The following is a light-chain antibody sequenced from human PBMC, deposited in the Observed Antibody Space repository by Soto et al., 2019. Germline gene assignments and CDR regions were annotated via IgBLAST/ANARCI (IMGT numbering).Light chain of an antibody. CDR2: GAS. CDR3: QQYDNSPLT. Sequence: EIVLTQSPGTLSLSPGERATLSCRASQSVSSSFLAWYQQKPGQAPRLLIYGASSRATGIPDRFSGSGSGTDFTLTTSRLGPEDFAVYYCQQYDNSPLTFGGGTKVEIK. CDR1: QSVSSSF. J-gene: IGKJ4*01. V-gene: IGKV3-20*01.